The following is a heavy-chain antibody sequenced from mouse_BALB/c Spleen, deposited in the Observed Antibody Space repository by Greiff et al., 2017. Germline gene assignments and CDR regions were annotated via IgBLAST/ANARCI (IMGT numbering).Heavy chain of an antibody. Sequence: ESGPGLVKPSQSLSLSCSVSGYSITSGYFWYWIRQLPGNKLEWMGYISYDGSNNYNPTLKNRISITRDTSKNQFFLKLNSVTTEDTATYYCARDPPYRYDDYWGQGTTLTVSA. J-gene: IGHJ2*01. CDR2: ISYDGSN. CDR3: ARDPPYRYDDY. CDR1: GYSITSGYF. V-gene: IGHV3-6*02. D-gene: IGHD2-14*01.